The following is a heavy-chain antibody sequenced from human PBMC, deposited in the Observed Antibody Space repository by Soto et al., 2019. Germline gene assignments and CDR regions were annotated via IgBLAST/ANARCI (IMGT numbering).Heavy chain of an antibody. V-gene: IGHV4-59*08. J-gene: IGHJ4*02. Sequence: SETLSLTCIVSGGSITSYHWSWIRQFPGKGLEWIAYTSYTGNTNYNPSLKSRVTISVDTSKNQFSLKLSSVTAADTAVYYCARAGFSIAAAAPHVFDFWGQGTQVTVSS. CDR2: TSYTGNT. CDR1: GGSITSYH. CDR3: ARAGFSIAAAAPHVFDF. D-gene: IGHD6-13*01.